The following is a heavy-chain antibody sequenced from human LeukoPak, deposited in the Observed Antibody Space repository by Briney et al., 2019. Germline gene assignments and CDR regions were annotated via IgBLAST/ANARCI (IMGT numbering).Heavy chain of an antibody. J-gene: IGHJ4*02. CDR2: IYSGGST. CDR3: ARVYRYCSGGSCYYLDY. V-gene: IGHV3-53*01. Sequence: GSLSLSCAASGFTFSNAWMSWVRQAPGKGLEWVSVIYSGGSTYYADSVQGRFTISRDNSKNTLYLQMNSLRAEDTAVYYCARVYRYCSGGSCYYLDYWGQGTLVTVYS. CDR1: GFTFSNAW. D-gene: IGHD2-15*01.